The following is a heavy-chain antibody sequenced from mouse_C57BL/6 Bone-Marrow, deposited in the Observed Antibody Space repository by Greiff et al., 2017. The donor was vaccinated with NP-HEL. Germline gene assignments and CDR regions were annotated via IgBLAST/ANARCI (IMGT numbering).Heavy chain of an antibody. Sequence: VQLVESGAELARPGASVKLSCKASGYTFTSYGISWVKQRTGQGLEWIGEISPRSGNTYYNEKFKGKATLTADKSSSTAYMELRSLTSEDSAVYFCESGSSWFAYWGQGTLVTVSA. D-gene: IGHD1-1*01. J-gene: IGHJ3*01. CDR1: GYTFTSYG. CDR2: ISPRSGNT. CDR3: ESGSSWFAY. V-gene: IGHV1-81*01.